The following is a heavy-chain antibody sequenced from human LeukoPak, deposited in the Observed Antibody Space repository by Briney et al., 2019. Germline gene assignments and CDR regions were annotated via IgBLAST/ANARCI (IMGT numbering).Heavy chain of an antibody. CDR2: IYYSGST. CDR3: ASPGGAAGRSSYFDY. Sequence: PSETLSLTCSVSGGSISSSSYYWGWIRQPPGKGLEWIGSIYYSGSTYYNPSLKSRVTISVDTSKNQFSLKLSSVTAADTAVYYCASPGGAAGRSSYFDYWGQGTLVTVSS. D-gene: IGHD6-13*01. J-gene: IGHJ4*02. V-gene: IGHV4-39*01. CDR1: GGSISSSSYY.